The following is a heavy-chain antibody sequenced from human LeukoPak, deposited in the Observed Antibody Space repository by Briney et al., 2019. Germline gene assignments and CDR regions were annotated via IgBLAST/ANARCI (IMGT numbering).Heavy chain of an antibody. CDR2: IYHSGST. V-gene: IGHV4-30-2*01. J-gene: IGHJ4*02. CDR1: GGSISSGGYS. D-gene: IGHD4-23*01. CDR3: ARNDYGGLDY. Sequence: SSETLSLTCAVSGGSISSGGYSWSWIRQPPGKGLEWIGYIYHSGSTYYNPSLKSRVTISVDRSKNQFSLKLSSVTAADTAVYYCARNDYGGLDYWGQGTLVTVSS.